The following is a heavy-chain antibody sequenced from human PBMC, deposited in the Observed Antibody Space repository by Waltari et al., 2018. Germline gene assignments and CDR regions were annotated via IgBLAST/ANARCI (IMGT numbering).Heavy chain of an antibody. CDR3: TRGGFCSGGRCDSAAFDI. V-gene: IGHV3-7*01. D-gene: IGHD2-15*01. CDR2: IHPNGIEK. J-gene: IGHJ3*02. CDR1: DFTFNTYW. Sequence: EVQLVESGGDLVQPGGSLRLSCAASDFTFNTYWMNWVRQAPGKGMEWGANIHPNGIEKDYLDSVKGRFSISRDNAKKSLYLQMDSLRADDTGFYYCTRGGFCSGGRCDSAAFDIWGQGTMVTVSS.